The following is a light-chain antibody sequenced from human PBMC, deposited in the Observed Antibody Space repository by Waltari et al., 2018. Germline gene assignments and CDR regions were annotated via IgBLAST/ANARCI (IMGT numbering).Light chain of an antibody. Sequence: QSALTHPRPVSGSPGQPVTISCPGTSRDVGGYHYVPWYQQHPGKAPKLMIYDVSKRPSGVPDRFSGSKSGNTASLTISGLQAEDEADYYCCSYAGSYTVFGGGTKLTVL. CDR3: CSYAGSYTV. V-gene: IGLV2-11*01. CDR1: SRDVGGYHY. CDR2: DVS. J-gene: IGLJ2*01.